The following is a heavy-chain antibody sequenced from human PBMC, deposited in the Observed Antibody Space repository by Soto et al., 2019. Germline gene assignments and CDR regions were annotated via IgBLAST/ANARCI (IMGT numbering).Heavy chain of an antibody. D-gene: IGHD1-7*01. CDR3: ARDLWLYNLNYNHYFDY. V-gene: IGHV6-1*01. CDR1: GDSVSSNSAA. CDR2: TYYRSKWYN. Sequence: SQTLSLTCAISGDSVSSNSAAWNWIRQSPSRGLEWLGRTYYRSKWYNDYAVSVKSRITINPDTSKNQFSLQLNSVTPEDTAVYYCARDLWLYNLNYNHYFDYWGQGTLVTVSS. J-gene: IGHJ4*02.